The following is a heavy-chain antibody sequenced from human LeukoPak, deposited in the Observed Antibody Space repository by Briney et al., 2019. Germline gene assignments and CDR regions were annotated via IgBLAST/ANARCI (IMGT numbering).Heavy chain of an antibody. Sequence: SETLSLTCTVSGGSISSYYWSWIRQPPGKGLEWIGYIYYSGSTNYNPSLKSRVTISVDTSKNQSSLKLSSATAADTAVYYCARGDYAIYMDVWGKGTTVTVSS. D-gene: IGHD4-17*01. CDR2: IYYSGST. V-gene: IGHV4-59*01. J-gene: IGHJ6*03. CDR3: ARGDYAIYMDV. CDR1: GGSISSYY.